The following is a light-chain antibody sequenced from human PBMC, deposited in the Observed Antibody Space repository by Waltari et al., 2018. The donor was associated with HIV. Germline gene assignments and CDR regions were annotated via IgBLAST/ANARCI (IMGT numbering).Light chain of an antibody. CDR2: DAC. V-gene: IGKV1-33*01. CDR3: LQYNNLPPYT. Sequence: DIQMTQSPSSLSASVGDRVTITCQASQDSRNYLNWYQQKAGKAPKLLIYDACNLETGVPSRFSGSGSGTEFTFTISSLQPEDIATNYCLQYNNLPPYTCGQGTKLEIK. J-gene: IGKJ2*01. CDR1: QDSRNY.